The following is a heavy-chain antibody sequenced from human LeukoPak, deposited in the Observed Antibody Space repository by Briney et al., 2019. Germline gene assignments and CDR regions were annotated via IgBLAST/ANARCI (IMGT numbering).Heavy chain of an antibody. J-gene: IGHJ4*02. CDR1: GFTFSTWG. Sequence: GGSLRLSCAASGFTFSTWGMHWVRQAPGKGLEWVAVIWYDGTNKYYADSVKGRFTISRDNSKNTLYLQMSSLRVEDTAVYYCVSAGRNWSSPADHWGQGTLVTVSS. CDR2: IWYDGTNK. V-gene: IGHV3-33*01. CDR3: VSAGRNWSSPADH. D-gene: IGHD1-20*01.